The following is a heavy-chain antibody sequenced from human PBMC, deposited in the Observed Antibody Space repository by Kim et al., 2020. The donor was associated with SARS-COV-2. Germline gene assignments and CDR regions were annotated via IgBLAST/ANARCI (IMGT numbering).Heavy chain of an antibody. J-gene: IGHJ6*02. CDR1: GFTFSSYG. CDR2: ISYDGSNK. CDR3: AKESGSGSYYAWTYYYYGIDV. V-gene: IGHV3-30*18. Sequence: GGSLRLSCAASGFTFSSYGMHWVRQAPGKGLEWVAVISYDGSNKYYADSVKGRFTISRDNSKNTLYLQMNSLRAEDTAVYYCAKESGSGSYYAWTYYYYGIDVWGQGTTGTVS. D-gene: IGHD3-10*01.